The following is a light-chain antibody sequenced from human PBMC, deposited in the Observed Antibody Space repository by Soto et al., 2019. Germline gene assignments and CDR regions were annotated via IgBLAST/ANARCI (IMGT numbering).Light chain of an antibody. CDR3: SSFTRSNTPVI. CDR2: DVS. Sequence: QSALTQPASVSGSPGQSITISCTGTSSDVGGYDYVSWFQQYPGKAPKLTTYDVSKRPSGVSDRFSGSKSGNTASLTISGLQAEDEANYYCSSFTRSNTPVIFGGGTKLTVL. J-gene: IGLJ2*01. V-gene: IGLV2-14*01. CDR1: SSDVGGYDY.